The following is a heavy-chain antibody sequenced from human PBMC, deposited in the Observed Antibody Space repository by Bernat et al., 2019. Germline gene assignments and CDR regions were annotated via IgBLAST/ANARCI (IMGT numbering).Heavy chain of an antibody. Sequence: QVQLVQSGAEVKKPGASVKVSCKASGYTFTSYGISWVRQAPGQGLEWMGWISAYNGNTNYAQKLQGRVTMTTDTSTSTAYMELRSLRSDDTAVYYCARTVFMTTVTTDYYYGMDVWGQGTTVTVSS. CDR1: GYTFTSYG. CDR2: ISAYNGNT. D-gene: IGHD4-17*01. CDR3: ARTVFMTTVTTDYYYGMDV. V-gene: IGHV1-18*01. J-gene: IGHJ6*02.